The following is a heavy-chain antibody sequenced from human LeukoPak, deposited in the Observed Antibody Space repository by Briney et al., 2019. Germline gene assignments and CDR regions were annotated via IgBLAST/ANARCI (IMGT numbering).Heavy chain of an antibody. CDR2: ISSNGGST. D-gene: IGHD5/OR15-5a*01. V-gene: IGHV3-64*01. J-gene: IGHJ3*02. Sequence: PGGSLRLSCAASGFTFSSYAMHWVRQAPGKGLEYVSAISSNGGSTYYANSVKGRFTTSRDNSKNTLYLQMGSLRAEDTAVYYCARESTDAFDIWGQGTMVTVSS. CDR3: ARESTDAFDI. CDR1: GFTFSSYA.